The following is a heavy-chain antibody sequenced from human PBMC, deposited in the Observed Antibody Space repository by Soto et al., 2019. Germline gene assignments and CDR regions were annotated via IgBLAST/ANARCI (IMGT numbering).Heavy chain of an antibody. Sequence: QLQLQESGSGLVKPSQTLSLTCAVSGGSISSGGYSWSWIRQPPGKGLEWIGYIYHSGSTYYNPSLKSRVTISVDRSKNQFSLKLSYVTASEKAVYYCSRGATISFDYWGHVNLVTVSS. CDR2: IYHSGST. CDR3: SRGATISFDY. D-gene: IGHD1-26*01. J-gene: IGHJ4*01. CDR1: GGSISSGGYS. V-gene: IGHV4-30-2*01.